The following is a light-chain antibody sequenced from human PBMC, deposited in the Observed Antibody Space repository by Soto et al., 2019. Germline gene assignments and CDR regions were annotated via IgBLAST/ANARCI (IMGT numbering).Light chain of an antibody. CDR1: QSVSSSY. CDR3: QQYGSSPPVT. Sequence: EIVLTQSPGTLSLSPGERATLSCRASQSVSSSYLAWYQQKPGQAPRLLIYGASSRATGIPDRFSGSGSGTDFSLTISTLEPEDCAVYYCQQYGSSPPVTFCQGTRVEIK. V-gene: IGKV3-20*01. J-gene: IGKJ5*01. CDR2: GAS.